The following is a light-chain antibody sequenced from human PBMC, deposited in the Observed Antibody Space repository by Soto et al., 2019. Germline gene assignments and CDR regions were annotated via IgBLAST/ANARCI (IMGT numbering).Light chain of an antibody. CDR3: QQSYSTPPWT. Sequence: DIQMTQSPSSLSASVGDRVTITCRASQSIATYLNWYLQKPGKAPKLLIYAASNLQSGVPSRFSGSGSGTDFTLTISSLQPEDFATYFFQQSYSTPPWTFGQGTKVDIK. CDR1: QSIATY. CDR2: AAS. J-gene: IGKJ1*01. V-gene: IGKV1-39*01.